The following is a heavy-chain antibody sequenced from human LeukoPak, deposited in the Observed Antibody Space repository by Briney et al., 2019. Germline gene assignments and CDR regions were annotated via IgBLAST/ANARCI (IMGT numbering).Heavy chain of an antibody. D-gene: IGHD5-18*01. Sequence: GGSLRLSCAASGLAFSDYWMSWVRQAPGKGLEWVANIKPDGGHQNYVDSVKGRFTISRDNAKNSLYLQMNSLRAEDTAVYYCAKTRSDTAMDTQYNWFDPWGQGTLVTVSS. CDR2: IKPDGGHQ. CDR1: GLAFSDYW. V-gene: IGHV3-7*03. CDR3: AKTRSDTAMDTQYNWFDP. J-gene: IGHJ5*02.